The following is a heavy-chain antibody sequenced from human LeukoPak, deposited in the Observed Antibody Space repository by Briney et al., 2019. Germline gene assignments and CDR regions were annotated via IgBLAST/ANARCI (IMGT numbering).Heavy chain of an antibody. V-gene: IGHV4-4*07. CDR1: GGSISSYY. Sequence: SETLSLTCTVSGGSISSYYWSWIRQPVGKGLEWIGRIYTSGSTNYNPSLKSRVTISVDTSKNQFSLKLSSVTAADTAVYYCARDSPWLYDFGSGYFPPRDYYYYMDVWGKGTTVTVSS. D-gene: IGHD3-3*01. J-gene: IGHJ6*03. CDR3: ARDSPWLYDFGSGYFPPRDYYYYMDV. CDR2: IYTSGST.